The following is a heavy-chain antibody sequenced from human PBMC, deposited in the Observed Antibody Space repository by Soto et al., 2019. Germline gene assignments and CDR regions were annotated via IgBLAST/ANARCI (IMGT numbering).Heavy chain of an antibody. CDR2: IRAQNGKT. CDR1: GYTFTSYG. J-gene: IGHJ4*02. CDR3: ARAQEIFDY. Sequence: QVQLVQSGAEVKKPGASVKVSCKASGYTFTSYGISWVRQAPGQGLERMGWIRAQNGKTNDAQKPKXKXPLXSDTSTSTAYMELRSLRSDDTAVYYCARAQEIFDYWGQGTLVTVAS. V-gene: IGHV1-18*01.